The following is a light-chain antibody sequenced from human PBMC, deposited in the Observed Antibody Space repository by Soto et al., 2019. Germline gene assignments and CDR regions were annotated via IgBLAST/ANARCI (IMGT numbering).Light chain of an antibody. J-gene: IGKJ1*01. CDR2: ATD. V-gene: IGKV1-5*01. CDR3: QQYNSYGT. Sequence: DIQMTQSPSSLSASVGDRVTITCRASQTITNYLNWYQQQSGKAPKLLIYATDTLQSGVPSRFSGSGSGTEFTLTISSLQPDDFATYYCQQYNSYGTFGQGTKVDIK. CDR1: QTITNY.